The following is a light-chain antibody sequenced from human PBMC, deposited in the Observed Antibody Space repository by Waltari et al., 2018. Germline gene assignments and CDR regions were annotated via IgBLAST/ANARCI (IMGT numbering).Light chain of an antibody. CDR1: QNISSW. CDR3: QQANSFPL. V-gene: IGKV1-12*01. CDR2: GAS. J-gene: IGKJ4*01. Sequence: DIQMTQSPSSLSASAGERATLTCRASQNISSWLAWYQQKPGKAPILLIYGASNLQSRVPSRFSGSGSGTDFTLTISSLQPEDFATYYCQQANSFPLFGGGTKVEIK.